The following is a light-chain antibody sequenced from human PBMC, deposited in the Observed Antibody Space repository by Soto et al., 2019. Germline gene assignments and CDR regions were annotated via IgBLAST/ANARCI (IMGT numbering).Light chain of an antibody. CDR2: GAY. Sequence: EIVLRHSPATLSVSPGERTTLSCRASQSVGNNLAWYQQKPGQAPRLLIYGAYTRATGIPARFSGSGSGTDFTLTISSLQSEDFAVYYCQHYNYWPPKTFGQGTNVDIK. CDR1: QSVGNN. V-gene: IGKV3-15*01. CDR3: QHYNYWPPKT. J-gene: IGKJ1*01.